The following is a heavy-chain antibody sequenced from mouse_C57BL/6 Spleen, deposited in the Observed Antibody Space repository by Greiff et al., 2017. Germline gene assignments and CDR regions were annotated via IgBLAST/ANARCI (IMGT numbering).Heavy chain of an antibody. CDR2: ISNGGGST. CDR1: GFTFSDYY. CDR3: ARQGITTVTLDY. J-gene: IGHJ2*01. Sequence: EVHLVESGGGLVQPGGSLKLSCAASGFTFSDYYMYWVRQTPEKRLEWVAYISNGGGSTYYPDTVKGRFTISRDNAKNTLYLQMSRLKSEDTAMYYCARQGITTVTLDYWGQGTTLTVSS. V-gene: IGHV5-12*01. D-gene: IGHD1-1*01.